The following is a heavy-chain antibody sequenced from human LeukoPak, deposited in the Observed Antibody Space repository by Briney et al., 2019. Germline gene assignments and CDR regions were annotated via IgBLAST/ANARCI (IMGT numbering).Heavy chain of an antibody. CDR3: AKDLNLYCDGDCSLVDH. J-gene: IGHJ4*02. D-gene: IGHD2-21*02. Sequence: PGGSLRLSCAASGFTFSTYGMSWVRQAPGKGLEWVAVISFDGSKEAFADSVKGRFTISRDNSKNTLYLQMNSLRVEDTAFYYCAKDLNLYCDGDCSLVDHWGQGTLVTVSS. CDR1: GFTFSTYG. V-gene: IGHV3-30*18. CDR2: ISFDGSKE.